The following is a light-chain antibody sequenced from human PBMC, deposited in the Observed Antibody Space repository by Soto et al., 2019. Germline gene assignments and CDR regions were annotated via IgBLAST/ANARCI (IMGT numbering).Light chain of an antibody. V-gene: IGKV1-39*01. Sequence: DIQMTQSPSSLSASVGDRVTITCRASESINRHLNWYQQKPGKAPKLLIYAASSLQNVVPSRFGGGASETDFTLTITNLQPEDFETYSCQQSYTTLSITFGHGARLEIK. CDR3: QQSYTTLSIT. CDR1: ESINRH. J-gene: IGKJ5*01. CDR2: AAS.